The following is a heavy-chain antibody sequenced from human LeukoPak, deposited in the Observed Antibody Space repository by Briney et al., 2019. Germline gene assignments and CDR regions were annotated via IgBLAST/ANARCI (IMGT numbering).Heavy chain of an antibody. D-gene: IGHD4-11*01. V-gene: IGHV1-2*02. Sequence: ASVKVSCKASGYTLNGFYLHWVRQAPGQGLEWMGWINTNSGGTNYAQKFQGRVTMTRDTSISTAYMELSRLRSDDTAVYYCARWMATVTTPDYWGQGTLVTVSS. CDR2: INTNSGGT. CDR3: ARWMATVTTPDY. CDR1: GYTLNGFY. J-gene: IGHJ4*02.